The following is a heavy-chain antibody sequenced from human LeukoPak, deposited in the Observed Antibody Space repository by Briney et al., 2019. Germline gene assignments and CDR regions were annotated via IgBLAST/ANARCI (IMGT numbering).Heavy chain of an antibody. V-gene: IGHV5-51*01. D-gene: IGHD6-13*01. J-gene: IGHJ3*02. Sequence: GESLKISCKVSGYSFTSYWIGWVRQMPGKGLEWMGIIYPGDSDTRYSPSFQGQVTISADKSISTAYLQWSSLKASDTAMYYCARDRIAAAGTDAFDIWGQGTMVTVSS. CDR1: GYSFTSYW. CDR3: ARDRIAAAGTDAFDI. CDR2: IYPGDSDT.